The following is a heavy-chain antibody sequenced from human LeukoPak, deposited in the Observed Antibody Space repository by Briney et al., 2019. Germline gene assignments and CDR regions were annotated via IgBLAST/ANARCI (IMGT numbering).Heavy chain of an antibody. CDR2: ISGSGGST. CDR3: AKRQQLLVYYFDY. CDR1: GFTFSSYS. V-gene: IGHV3-23*01. J-gene: IGHJ4*02. D-gene: IGHD6-13*01. Sequence: PGGSLRLSCAASGFTFSSYSMNWVRQAPGKGLEWVSAISGSGGSTYYADSVKGRFTISRDNSKNTLYLQMNSLRAEDTAVYYCAKRQQLLVYYFDYWGQGTLVTVSS.